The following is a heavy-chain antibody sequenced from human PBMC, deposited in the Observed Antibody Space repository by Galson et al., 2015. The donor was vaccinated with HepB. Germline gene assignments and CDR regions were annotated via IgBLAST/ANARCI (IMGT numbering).Heavy chain of an antibody. J-gene: IGHJ6*02. CDR2: IVVGSGNT. Sequence: SVKVSCKASGFTFTSSAVQWVRQARGQRLEWIGWIVVGSGNTNYAQKFQERVTITRDMSTSTAYMELSSLRSEDTAVYYCAADITMIVGPQDYYYYYGMDVWGQGTTVTVSS. CDR3: AADITMIVGPQDYYYYYGMDV. V-gene: IGHV1-58*01. CDR1: GFTFTSSA. D-gene: IGHD3-22*01.